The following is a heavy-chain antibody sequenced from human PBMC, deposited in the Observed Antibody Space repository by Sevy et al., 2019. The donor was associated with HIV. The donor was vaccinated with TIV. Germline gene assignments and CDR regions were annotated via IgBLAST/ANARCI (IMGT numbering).Heavy chain of an antibody. Sequence: GGSLRLSCAASGFTFAKYSMSWVRQAPGKGLEWVSTFSFGCGRINYADSVKGRFTISRDDSKNKLFLQRNSLRAEDTATYFCAREGCTQPHDYWGQGTLVTVSS. D-gene: IGHD2-8*01. CDR2: FSFGCGRI. CDR3: AREGCTQPHDY. V-gene: IGHV3-23*01. CDR1: GFTFAKYS. J-gene: IGHJ4*02.